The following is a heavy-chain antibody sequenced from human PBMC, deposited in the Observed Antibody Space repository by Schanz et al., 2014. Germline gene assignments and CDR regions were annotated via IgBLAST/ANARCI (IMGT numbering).Heavy chain of an antibody. Sequence: QVQLVESGGGVVQPGRSLRLSCVASGFTFSSHGMHWVRQVPGKGLEWVAVVCYDGSKKYYADSVKGRFTISRDNSDNTLFLQMNSLRAEDTAVYYCAKVREWWPYYFDYWGQGTLVTVSS. V-gene: IGHV3-33*06. D-gene: IGHD2-15*01. J-gene: IGHJ4*02. CDR3: AKVREWWPYYFDY. CDR1: GFTFSSHG. CDR2: VCYDGSKK.